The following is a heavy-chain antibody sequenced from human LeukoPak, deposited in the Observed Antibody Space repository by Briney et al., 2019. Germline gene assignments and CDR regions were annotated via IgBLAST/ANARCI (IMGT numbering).Heavy chain of an antibody. D-gene: IGHD3-10*01. Sequence: WWGLRVSRVGSLLTFSKCILNWVRQAPRRGGEWVSSISSSSSYIYYAASVKGRFTISRDNSKNTLYLQMNSLRAEDTAVYYCAKDAGGFQHWGQGTLVTVSS. CDR3: AKDAGGFQH. J-gene: IGHJ1*01. V-gene: IGHV3-21*04. CDR2: ISSSSSYI. CDR1: LLTFSKCI.